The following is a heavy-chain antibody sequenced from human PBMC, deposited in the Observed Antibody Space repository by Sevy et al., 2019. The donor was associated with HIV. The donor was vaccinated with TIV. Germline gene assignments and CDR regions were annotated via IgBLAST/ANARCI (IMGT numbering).Heavy chain of an antibody. V-gene: IGHV3-23*01. D-gene: IGHD3-22*01. J-gene: IGHJ6*03. CDR2: ISGSGTRT. Sequence: GSLRLSCAVSGFSFDSYGMTWVRQAPGKGLEWVSGISGSGTRTYYADSVKGRFSISRDNSKNRLYLQMNSLRSEDKAKYYCAKGGGGHYDPDEIGYYFYYYYMDVWGKGTTVTVSS. CDR1: GFSFDSYG. CDR3: AKGGGGHYDPDEIGYYFYYYYMDV.